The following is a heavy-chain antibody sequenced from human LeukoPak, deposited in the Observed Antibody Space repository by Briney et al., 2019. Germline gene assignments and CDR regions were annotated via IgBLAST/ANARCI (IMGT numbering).Heavy chain of an antibody. V-gene: IGHV3-53*01. CDR3: ATNSGYDYFPRLYGMDV. Sequence: GGSLRLSCAASRFIVSSNHMNWVRQAPGKGLEWVSTLYSGGSIYNADSVKGRFTISRDNSKNTLYLQMNSLRAEDTAVYYCATNSGYDYFPRLYGMDVWGQGTTVTVSS. D-gene: IGHD5-12*01. CDR2: LYSGGSI. CDR1: RFIVSSNH. J-gene: IGHJ6*02.